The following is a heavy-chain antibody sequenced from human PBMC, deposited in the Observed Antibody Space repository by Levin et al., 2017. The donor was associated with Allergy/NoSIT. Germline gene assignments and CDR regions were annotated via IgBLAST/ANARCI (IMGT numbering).Heavy chain of an antibody. J-gene: IGHJ4*02. CDR2: ISYDGSGK. D-gene: IGHD3-16*01. V-gene: IGHV3-30*18. CDR3: AKDIYYVDFYFDF. CDR1: GFTFKNYG. Sequence: GGSLRLSCAASGFTFKNYGMHWVRQTPGKGLEWVAVISYDGSGKYYADSVKGRFTISRDNYKNTLYLQMNSLIAEDPAVYYGAKDIYYVDFYFDFWGQGTLVTVSS.